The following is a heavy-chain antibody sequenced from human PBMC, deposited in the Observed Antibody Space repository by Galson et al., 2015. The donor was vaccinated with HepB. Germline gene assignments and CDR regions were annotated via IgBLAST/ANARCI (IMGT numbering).Heavy chain of an antibody. CDR1: GGTFSSYA. CDR2: IIPILGIA. D-gene: IGHD6-13*01. CDR3: ASKGYSSSWYGTGRGGYYFDY. Sequence: SVKVSCKASGGTFSSYAISWVRQAPGQGLEWMGGIIPILGIANYAQKFQGRVTITADKSTSTAYMELSSLRSEDTAVYYCASKGYSSSWYGTGRGGYYFDYWGQGTLVTVSS. V-gene: IGHV1-69*10. J-gene: IGHJ4*02.